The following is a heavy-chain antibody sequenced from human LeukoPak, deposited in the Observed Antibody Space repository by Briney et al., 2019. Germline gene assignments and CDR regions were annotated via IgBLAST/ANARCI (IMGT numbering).Heavy chain of an antibody. J-gene: IGHJ4*02. CDR3: ARRCRGSTSCYRFDY. D-gene: IGHD2-2*01. Sequence: SETLSLTCAVYGGSFSGYYWSWIRQPPGKGLEWIGEINHSGSTNYNPSLKSRVTISVDTSKNQFSLKLSSVTAADTAVYYCARRCRGSTSCYRFDYWGQGTLATVSS. CDR1: GGSFSGYY. CDR2: INHSGST. V-gene: IGHV4-34*01.